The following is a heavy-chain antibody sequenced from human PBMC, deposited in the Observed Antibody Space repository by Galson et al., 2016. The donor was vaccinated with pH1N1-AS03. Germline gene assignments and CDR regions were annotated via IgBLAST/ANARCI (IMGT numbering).Heavy chain of an antibody. Sequence: SETLSLTCTVSGVSITSYYLNWIRQPPGRALQWIGYVYYRGNTNYNPSLKSRVTMSVDTSQNQFFLNLKSVTAADTAVYYCVRLETPTDWGDPWGQGILVTVSS. V-gene: IGHV4-59*08. CDR1: GVSITSYY. CDR2: VYYRGNT. CDR3: VRLETPTDWGDP. J-gene: IGHJ5*02. D-gene: IGHD2-15*01.